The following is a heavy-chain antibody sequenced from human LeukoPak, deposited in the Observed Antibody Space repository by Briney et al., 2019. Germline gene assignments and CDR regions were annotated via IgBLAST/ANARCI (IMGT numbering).Heavy chain of an antibody. CDR1: GDTFTSYY. V-gene: IGHV1-46*01. J-gene: IGHJ4*02. CDR2: INPSGGST. CDR3: ARVRRVFSHGSGSYGWEYYFDY. Sequence: ASVKVSCKASGDTFTSYYMHWVRQAPGQGLEWMGIINPSGGSTSYAQKYQGRVTMTRDMSTSTVYMELSNLRSEDTAVYYCARVRRVFSHGSGSYGWEYYFDYWGQGTLVTVSS. D-gene: IGHD3-10*01.